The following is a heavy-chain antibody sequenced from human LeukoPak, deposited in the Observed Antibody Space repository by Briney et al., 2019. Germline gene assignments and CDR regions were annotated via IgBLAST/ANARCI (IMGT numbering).Heavy chain of an antibody. Sequence: SETLSLTCTVSGRSNNSYYQSWIRHPPGKGLEWIGYIYYSGSTNYNPSLKSRVTISVDTSKNQFSLKLSSVTAADTAVYYCARQGGGFWYFDLWGRGTLVTVSS. V-gene: IGHV4-59*08. CDR3: ARQGGGFWYFDL. J-gene: IGHJ2*01. CDR2: IYYSGST. D-gene: IGHD6-25*01. CDR1: GRSNNSYY.